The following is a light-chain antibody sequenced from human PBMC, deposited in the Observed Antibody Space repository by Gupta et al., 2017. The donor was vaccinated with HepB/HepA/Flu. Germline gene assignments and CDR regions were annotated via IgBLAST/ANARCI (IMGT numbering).Light chain of an antibody. V-gene: IGKV1-39*01. CDR3: QQSVNAPWT. CDR1: QTVRTF. J-gene: IGKJ1*01. Sequence: DIEMTQSPSSLSASVGDRVTISCRASQTVRTFLNWYQQKPNMAPKLLVSGASKVHTGVPARFSGSGSETEFTLTISRLEAEDFATYYCQQSVNAPWTFGQGTKVES. CDR2: GAS.